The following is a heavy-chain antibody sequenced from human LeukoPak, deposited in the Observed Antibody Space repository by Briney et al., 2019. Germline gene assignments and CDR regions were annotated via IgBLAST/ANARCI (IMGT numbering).Heavy chain of an antibody. CDR1: GNRFTTYW. V-gene: IGHV5-51*01. Sequence: GESLKISCKGSGNRFTTYWITWVRQMPGKGLEWMGIIYPGDSDSRYSPSFQGQVTISADKSISTAYLQWSSLKASDTAMYYCARQGYTYGYDSWGQGTLVTVSS. CDR2: IYPGDSDS. J-gene: IGHJ4*02. CDR3: ARQGYTYGYDS. D-gene: IGHD5-18*01.